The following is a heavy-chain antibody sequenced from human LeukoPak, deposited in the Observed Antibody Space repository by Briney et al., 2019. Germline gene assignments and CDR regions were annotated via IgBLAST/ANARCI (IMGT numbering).Heavy chain of an antibody. Sequence: GGSLILSCAAAGFTFNEFGVHWVRQDPGQGLEWVALIWYDGSNKYYADSVKGRFTISTDNSNNTVYLQMNSLRVEDTALYYCARDRPTGSYYSIDYWGQGTLASVSS. J-gene: IGHJ4*02. CDR2: IWYDGSNK. V-gene: IGHV3-33*01. CDR3: ARDRPTGSYYSIDY. D-gene: IGHD1-26*01. CDR1: GFTFNEFG.